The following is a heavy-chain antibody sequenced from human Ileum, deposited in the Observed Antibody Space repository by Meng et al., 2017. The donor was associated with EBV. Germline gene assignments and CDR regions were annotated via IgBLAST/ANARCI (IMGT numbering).Heavy chain of an antibody. Sequence: QRRWQAPGAGCGTPSQTLSLACAVSGCSISSGGHSWSWIRQPPGKGLEWIGDIQHSGSTYYNPSLKSRVTISVDRSRNQFSLKLSSVTAADTAVYYCARAHPVVYFFDYWGQGTLVTVSS. D-gene: IGHD4-23*01. CDR3: ARAHPVVYFFDY. J-gene: IGHJ4*02. CDR1: GCSISSGGHS. V-gene: IGHV4-30-2*01. CDR2: IQHSGST.